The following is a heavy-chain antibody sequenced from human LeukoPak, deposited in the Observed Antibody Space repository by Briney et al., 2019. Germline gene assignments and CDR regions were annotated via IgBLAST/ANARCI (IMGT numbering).Heavy chain of an antibody. CDR1: GYTFTGYY. Sequence: GASVKVSCKASGYTFTGYYMHWVRQAPGQGLEWMGWVNPNSGGTNYAQKFQGWVTMTRDTSISTAYMELSRLRSDDTAVYYCARDGSSSTSWDGYRFDPWGQGTLVTVSS. CDR2: VNPNSGGT. V-gene: IGHV1-2*04. J-gene: IGHJ5*02. CDR3: ARDGSSSTSWDGYRFDP. D-gene: IGHD2-2*01.